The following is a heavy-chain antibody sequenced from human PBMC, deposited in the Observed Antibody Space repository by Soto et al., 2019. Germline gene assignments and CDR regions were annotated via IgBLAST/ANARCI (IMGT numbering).Heavy chain of an antibody. D-gene: IGHD1-26*01. J-gene: IGHJ6*02. V-gene: IGHV3-21*01. CDR1: GFTFSSYS. Sequence: GGSLRLSCAPSGFTFSSYSMNLVRQAPGKGLEWVSSISSSSSYIYYADAVKGRCTISRDNAKNSLYLQMNSLRAEDTAVYYCARAWELDYYYYGMDVWGQGTTVTVSS. CDR3: ARAWELDYYYYGMDV. CDR2: ISSSSSYI.